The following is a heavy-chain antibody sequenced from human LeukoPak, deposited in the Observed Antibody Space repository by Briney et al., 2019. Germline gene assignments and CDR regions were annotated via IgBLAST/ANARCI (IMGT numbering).Heavy chain of an antibody. J-gene: IGHJ3*02. CDR3: ARDGYKQQLAAAFDI. CDR2: ISAYNGNT. Sequence: ASVKVSCKASGYTFTSYGISWVREAPGQGLEWMGWISAYNGNTNYAQKLQGRVTMTTDTSTSTAYMELRSLRSDDTAVYYCARDGYKQQLAAAFDIWGQGTMVTVSS. V-gene: IGHV1-18*01. CDR1: GYTFTSYG. D-gene: IGHD6-13*01.